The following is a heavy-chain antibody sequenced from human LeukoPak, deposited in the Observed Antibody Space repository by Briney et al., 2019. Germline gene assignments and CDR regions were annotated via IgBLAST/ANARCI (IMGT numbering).Heavy chain of an antibody. J-gene: IGHJ4*02. CDR2: IYSGGST. CDR1: GFTFSNYG. V-gene: IGHV3-NL1*01. D-gene: IGHD1-26*01. CDR3: ARVGSYKFDY. Sequence: GGSLRLSCAASGFTFSNYGMHWVRQAPGKGLEWVSIIYSGGSTYYADSVKGRFTISRDNSENTLYLQMNSLRGEDTAVYYCARVGSYKFDYWGQGTLVTVSS.